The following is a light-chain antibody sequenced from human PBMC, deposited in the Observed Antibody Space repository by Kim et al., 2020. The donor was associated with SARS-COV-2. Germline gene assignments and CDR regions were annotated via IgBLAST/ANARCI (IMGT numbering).Light chain of an antibody. Sequence: SVKFTCTLSSGHSSYAIAWHQQQPEKGPRYLMKINSDGSLIKGDGIPDRFSGSSSGAERHLTISSLQSEDEADYYCQTWGSGFRVFGGGTKLTVL. CDR2: INSDGSL. V-gene: IGLV4-69*01. J-gene: IGLJ3*02. CDR3: QTWGSGFRV. CDR1: SGHSSYA.